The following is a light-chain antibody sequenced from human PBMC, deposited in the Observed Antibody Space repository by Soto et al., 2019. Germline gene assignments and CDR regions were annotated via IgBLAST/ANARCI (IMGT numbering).Light chain of an antibody. J-gene: IGKJ2*02. CDR2: GAS. CDR1: LSVSSD. Sequence: EVLMTQSPATLSVSPGDRVTLSCRASLSVSSDLAWYQQKPGQAPTLLIYGASIRATGVPARFSGSGSGTDSTLTISRLEPEDFAVYYCQHYGNSRTFGQGTKVDIK. V-gene: IGKV3-15*01. CDR3: QHYGNSRT.